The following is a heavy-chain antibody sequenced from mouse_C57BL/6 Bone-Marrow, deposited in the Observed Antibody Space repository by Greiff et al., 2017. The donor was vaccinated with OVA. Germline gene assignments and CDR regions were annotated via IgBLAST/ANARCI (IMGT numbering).Heavy chain of an antibody. CDR2: ISSGGDYI. CDR1: GFTFSSYA. J-gene: IGHJ4*01. V-gene: IGHV5-9-1*02. Sequence: VQLVESGEGLVKPGGSLKLSCAATGFTFSSYAMSWVRQTPEKRLEWVAYISSGGDYIYYADTVKGRFTISRDNARNTLYLQMSSLRSDDTAMYYSTRLLDAMDYWGQGTSVTVSS. D-gene: IGHD2-1*01. CDR3: TRLLDAMDY.